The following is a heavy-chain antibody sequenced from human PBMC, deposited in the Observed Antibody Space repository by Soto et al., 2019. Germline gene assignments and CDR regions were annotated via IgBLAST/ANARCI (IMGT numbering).Heavy chain of an antibody. Sequence: GXSLRLSCGASGXTFSSYGMHWVRQAPGKGLEWVTAISYDGSSEYYADSVKGRFTIYRDNSKNTLYLQMKSLSDEDTAVFYCAKDLTSGSYSYFDYWGQGDLVTVS. CDR3: AKDLTSGSYSYFDY. CDR2: ISYDGSSE. D-gene: IGHD1-26*01. J-gene: IGHJ4*02. V-gene: IGHV3-30*18. CDR1: GXTFSSYG.